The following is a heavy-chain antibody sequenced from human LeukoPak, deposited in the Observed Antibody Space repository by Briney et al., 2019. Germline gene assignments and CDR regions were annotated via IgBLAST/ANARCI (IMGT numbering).Heavy chain of an antibody. V-gene: IGHV6-1*01. Sequence: SQTLSLTCAISGDSVSSNSAAWNWIRQSPSRGLEWLGRTYYRTKWAYDYAVSVKSRITINPDTSKNQFSLQLNSVTPEDTAVYYCARDQVGIVGATMDFDYWGQGTLVTVSS. CDR1: GDSVSSNSAA. CDR3: ARDQVGIVGATMDFDY. D-gene: IGHD1-26*01. CDR2: TYYRTKWAY. J-gene: IGHJ4*02.